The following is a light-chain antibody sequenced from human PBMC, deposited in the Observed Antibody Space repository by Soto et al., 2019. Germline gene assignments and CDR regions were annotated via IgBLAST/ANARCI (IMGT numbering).Light chain of an antibody. CDR1: PSLVHRDGNTY. Sequence: DVVVTQSPLSLPVTLGQAASIXCRSRPSLVHRDGNTYLSWFRQRPGQSPRRLIYKVSNREAGVPDRFSGSGSGTDFTLKISRVEAEDVGLYYCMQGSHWPPITFGQGTRLEIK. CDR2: KVS. CDR3: MQGSHWPPIT. V-gene: IGKV2-30*02. J-gene: IGKJ5*01.